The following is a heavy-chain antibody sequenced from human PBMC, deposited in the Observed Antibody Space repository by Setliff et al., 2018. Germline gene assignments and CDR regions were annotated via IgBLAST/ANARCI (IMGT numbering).Heavy chain of an antibody. CDR1: GGSFSDYH. J-gene: IGHJ4*02. CDR2: INQSGNT. Sequence: SETLSLTCTVYGGSFSDYHWGWIRQSPGKRPEWIAEINQSGNTNYNPSLNSRVSVSVDTPTNQFSLKVFSVTAADTAVYYCRFWSSYYKNDYWAQGTLVTSPQ. CDR3: RFWSSYYKNDY. D-gene: IGHD3-3*01. V-gene: IGHV4-34*01.